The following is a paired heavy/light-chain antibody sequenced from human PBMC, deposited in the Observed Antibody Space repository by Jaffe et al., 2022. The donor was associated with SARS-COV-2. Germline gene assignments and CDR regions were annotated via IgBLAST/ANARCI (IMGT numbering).Heavy chain of an antibody. J-gene: IGHJ5*02. Sequence: QVQLQESGPGLVKPSQTLSLTCTVSGGSITRGRYYWSWIRQHPGKGLEWIGYIYSGSTDYNPSLKSRLSILEDTSKNQFSLKLSSVTAADTAVYYCARAVGYCTDGICYRGIWFDPWGQGTQVTVSS. V-gene: IGHV4-31*03. CDR1: GGSITRGRYY. CDR2: IYSGST. CDR3: ARAVGYCTDGICYRGIWFDP. D-gene: IGHD2-8*01.
Light chain of an antibody. CDR3: QHSYTTPYT. CDR2: AAS. CDR1: QNISIF. J-gene: IGKJ2*01. Sequence: DIQMTQSPSSLSASVGDRVTITCRASQNISIFLNWYQQKPGRAPNLLIYAASSLQSGVPSRFSGSGSGADFTLTITSLQPEDFATYYCQHSYTTPYTFGQGTKLEI. V-gene: IGKV1-39*01.